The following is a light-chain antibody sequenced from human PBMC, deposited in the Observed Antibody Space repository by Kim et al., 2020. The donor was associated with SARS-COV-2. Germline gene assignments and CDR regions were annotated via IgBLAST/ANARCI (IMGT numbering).Light chain of an antibody. CDR1: QSVRSY. Sequence: PGERATLSCRASQSVRSYLAWYQQKPGQAPRLLIYDASNRATGIPARFSGSGSGTDFTLTISSLEPEDFAVYYCQQRSNWTPALTFGGGTKVDIK. CDR3: QQRSNWTPALT. CDR2: DAS. V-gene: IGKV3-11*01. J-gene: IGKJ4*01.